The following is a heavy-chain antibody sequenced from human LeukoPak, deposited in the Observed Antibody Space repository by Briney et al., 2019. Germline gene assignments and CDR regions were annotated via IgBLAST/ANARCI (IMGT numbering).Heavy chain of an antibody. CDR1: GGSISSYY. D-gene: IGHD6-6*01. V-gene: IGHV4-59*01. Sequence: PSETLSLTCTVPGGSISSYYWSWIRQPPGKGLDWIGDIHYSGSTNYNPSLKSRVTISVDTSKNQFSLKLTSVTAADTAVYYCARWGSYSSSSTFGYWGQGTLVTASS. J-gene: IGHJ4*02. CDR2: IHYSGST. CDR3: ARWGSYSSSSTFGY.